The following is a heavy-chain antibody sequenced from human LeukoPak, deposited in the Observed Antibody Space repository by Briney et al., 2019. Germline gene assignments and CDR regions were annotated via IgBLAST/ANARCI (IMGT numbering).Heavy chain of an antibody. CDR2: INHSGST. J-gene: IGHJ4*02. D-gene: IGHD6-13*01. CDR3: ARAPPPYSSSWYLGYFDY. CDR1: GGSFSGYY. V-gene: IGHV4-34*01. Sequence: SETLSLTCAVYGGSFSGYYWSWIRQPPGKGLEWIGEINHSGSTNYNPSLKSRVTISVDTSKNQFSLKLSSVTAADTAVYYCARAPPPYSSSWYLGYFDYWGQGTLVTVSS.